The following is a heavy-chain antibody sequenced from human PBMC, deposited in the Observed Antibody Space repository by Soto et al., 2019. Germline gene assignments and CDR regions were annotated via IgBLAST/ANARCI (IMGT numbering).Heavy chain of an antibody. D-gene: IGHD2-15*01. V-gene: IGHV4-30-4*01. CDR2: IYYSGST. CDR3: AGYCSGGSCYTPWGC. Sequence: QVQLQESGPGLVKPSQTLSRTCTVSGGSISSGDYYWSWIRQPPGKGLEWIGYIYYSGSTYYNPSLKSRVTISVDTSKNQFSLKLSSVTAADTAVYYCAGYCSGGSCYTPWGCWGQGTLVTVSS. J-gene: IGHJ4*02. CDR1: GGSISSGDYY.